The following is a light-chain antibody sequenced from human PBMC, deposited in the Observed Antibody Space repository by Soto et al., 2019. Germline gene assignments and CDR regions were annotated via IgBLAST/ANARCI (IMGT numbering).Light chain of an antibody. CDR1: SSDVGGYNY. CDR3: SSYAGRSYV. V-gene: IGLV2-8*01. J-gene: IGLJ1*01. CDR2: EVS. Sequence: QSALTQPPSASGSPGQSVTISCTGTSSDVGGYNYVSWYQHHPGKAPKLMIYEVSKRPSGVPDRFSGSKSGNTASLTVSGLQAEDEADYHCSSYAGRSYVFGTGTKLTVL.